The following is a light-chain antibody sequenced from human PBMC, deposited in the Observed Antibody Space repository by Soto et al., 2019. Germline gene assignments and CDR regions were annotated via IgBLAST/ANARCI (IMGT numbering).Light chain of an antibody. CDR1: SSDVGGSTY. Sequence: QSALTQPRSVSGSPGQSVTISCTGTSSDVGGSTYVSWYQPNPGKAPKLMIYDVSIRPSGVPDRFSGSKSGNTASLTISGLQAEDEADYYCCSYAGSYTLGVFGTGTKVTVL. V-gene: IGLV2-11*01. CDR2: DVS. J-gene: IGLJ1*01. CDR3: CSYAGSYTLGV.